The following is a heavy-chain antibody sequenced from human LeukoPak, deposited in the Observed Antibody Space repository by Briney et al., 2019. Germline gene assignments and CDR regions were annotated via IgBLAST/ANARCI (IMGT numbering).Heavy chain of an antibody. D-gene: IGHD5-18*01. CDR2: ISSSSSTI. CDR1: GFTFSSHS. J-gene: IGHJ4*02. Sequence: GGSLRLSCAASGFTFSSHSINWVRQAPGKGLEWLSYISSSSSTIYYADSVKGRFTISRDNAKNSLYLQMNSLRAEDTAVYYCARDRGYHFDYWGQGTLVTVSS. V-gene: IGHV3-48*01. CDR3: ARDRGYHFDY.